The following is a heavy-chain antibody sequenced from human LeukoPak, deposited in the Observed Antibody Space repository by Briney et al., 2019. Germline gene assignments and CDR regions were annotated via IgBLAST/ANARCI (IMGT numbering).Heavy chain of an antibody. CDR3: ASVDSSGYYYYY. D-gene: IGHD3-22*01. CDR1: GYTFTSYD. V-gene: IGHV1-8*01. J-gene: IGHJ4*02. Sequence: ASVKVSCKASGYTFTSYDINWVRQATGQGLEWMGWMNPKSGNTGYAQKFQGRVTMTRNTSISTAYMELSSLRSEDTAVYYCASVDSSGYYYYYWGQGTLVTVSS. CDR2: MNPKSGNT.